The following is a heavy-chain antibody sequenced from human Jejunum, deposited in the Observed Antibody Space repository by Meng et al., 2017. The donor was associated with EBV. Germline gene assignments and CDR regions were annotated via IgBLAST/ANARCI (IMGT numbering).Heavy chain of an antibody. J-gene: IGHJ4*02. CDR1: VGSISSSRYY. V-gene: IGHV4-39*07. CDR3: ARASGSYWY. D-gene: IGHD1-26*01. CDR2: IFYSGST. Sequence: GPGLVNPSEPLSLTCTVSVGSISSSRYYWGWIRQPPGKGLEWIGNIFYSGSTYYNPSLKSRVTISLDTSRNEFSLKLSSVTAADTAVYYCARASGSYWYWGQGTLVTVSS.